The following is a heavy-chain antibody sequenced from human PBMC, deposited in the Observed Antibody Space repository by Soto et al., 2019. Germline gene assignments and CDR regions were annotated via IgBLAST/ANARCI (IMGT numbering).Heavy chain of an antibody. CDR3: AKDSGIVLVPAAMGGPFDY. CDR1: GFTFDDYA. V-gene: IGHV3-9*01. CDR2: ISWNSGSI. J-gene: IGHJ4*02. Sequence: EVQLVESGGGLVQPGRSLRLSCAASGFTFDDYAMHWVRQAPGKGLEWVSGISWNSGSIGDADSVKGRFTISRDNAKNSLYQPMNSQRPEDTALYYCAKDSGIVLVPAAMGGPFDYWGQGTLVTLSS. D-gene: IGHD2-2*01.